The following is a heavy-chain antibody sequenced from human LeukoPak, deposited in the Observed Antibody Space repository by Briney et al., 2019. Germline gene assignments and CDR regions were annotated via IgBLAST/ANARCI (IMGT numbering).Heavy chain of an antibody. Sequence: ASVKVSCKASGGTFSSYAISWVRQAPGQGLEWMGGIIPIFGTANYAQKFQGRVTITADESTSTAYMELSSLRSEDTAVYYCARALGYCSGGSCYSPRPLDYWGQGTLVTVSS. D-gene: IGHD2-15*01. V-gene: IGHV1-69*13. J-gene: IGHJ4*02. CDR1: GGTFSSYA. CDR3: ARALGYCSGGSCYSPRPLDY. CDR2: IIPIFGTA.